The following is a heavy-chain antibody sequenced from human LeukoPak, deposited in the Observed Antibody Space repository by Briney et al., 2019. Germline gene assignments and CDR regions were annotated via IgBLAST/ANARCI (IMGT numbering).Heavy chain of an antibody. Sequence: PSQTLSLTCAVSGDSISSGDSYWSWIRQPSGRGLEWIGYIFHSGSSYYNPSLKSRVTISVDKSKNQFSLRLTSVTAADTAVYYCARGPGYSGRGAAAGGYYFDYWGQGTLVTVSS. CDR3: ARGPGYSGRGAAAGGYYFDY. J-gene: IGHJ4*02. CDR1: GDSISSGDSY. D-gene: IGHD5-12*01. CDR2: IFHSGSS. V-gene: IGHV4-30-2*01.